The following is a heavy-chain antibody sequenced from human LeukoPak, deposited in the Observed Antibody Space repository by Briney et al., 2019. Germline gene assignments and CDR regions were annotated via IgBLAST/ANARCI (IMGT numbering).Heavy chain of an antibody. CDR3: ASRIATAGSVGY. Sequence: GESLKISCKGSGYSFTSYCMSWVRQAPGKGLEWVSVIYSSGSTYYADSVKGRFTISRDNSKNTLHLQMNTLRAEDTAVYYCASRIATAGSVGYWGQGTLVTVSS. CDR1: GYSFTSYC. D-gene: IGHD6-13*01. J-gene: IGHJ4*02. V-gene: IGHV3-53*01. CDR2: IYSSGST.